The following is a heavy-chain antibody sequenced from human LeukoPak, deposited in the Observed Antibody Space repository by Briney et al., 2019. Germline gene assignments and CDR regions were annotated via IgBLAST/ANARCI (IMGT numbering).Heavy chain of an antibody. D-gene: IGHD4-17*01. J-gene: IGHJ4*02. Sequence: SEXLSLTCAVYGGSFSGYYWSWIRQPPGKGLEWIGEINHSGSTNYNPSLKRRVTISVDTSKNQFSLKLSSVTAADTAVYYCARALWDYGDYVSVYWGQGTLVTVSS. CDR1: GGSFSGYY. CDR3: ARALWDYGDYVSVY. CDR2: INHSGST. V-gene: IGHV4-34*01.